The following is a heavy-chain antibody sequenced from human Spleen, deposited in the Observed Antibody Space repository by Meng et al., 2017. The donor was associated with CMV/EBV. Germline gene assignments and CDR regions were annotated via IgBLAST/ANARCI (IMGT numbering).Heavy chain of an antibody. CDR1: GGSVSSGNYY. CDR3: ARMGSSPRNFLDC. V-gene: IGHV4-61*01. CDR2: VYYSGST. Sequence: SETLSLTCTVSGGSVSSGNYYWTWIRRPPGKGLEWIGYVYYSGSTTYNPSLESRVTISVDTSKNQFSLKLSSVTAADTAVYYCARMGSSPRNFLDCSGQGTLVTVSS. J-gene: IGHJ4*02. D-gene: IGHD3-10*01.